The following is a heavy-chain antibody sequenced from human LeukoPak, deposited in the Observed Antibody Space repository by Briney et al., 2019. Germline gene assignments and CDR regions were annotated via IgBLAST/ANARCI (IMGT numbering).Heavy chain of an antibody. J-gene: IGHJ4*02. CDR2: ISTNGGST. Sequence: GGSLRLSCAASGFTFSSYAMHWVRQAPGKGLEYVSAISTNGGSTYYANSVKGRFTISRDNSKNTLYLQMGSVRAEDMAVYCCARWGSTSCYDYWGQGTLVTVSS. D-gene: IGHD2-2*01. CDR1: GFTFSSYA. V-gene: IGHV3-64*01. CDR3: ARWGSTSCYDY.